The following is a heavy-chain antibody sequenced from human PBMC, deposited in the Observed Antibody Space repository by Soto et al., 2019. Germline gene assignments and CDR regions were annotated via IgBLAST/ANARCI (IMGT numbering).Heavy chain of an antibody. CDR1: GYTFTSYD. D-gene: IGHD4-17*01. CDR2: MNPNSGNT. V-gene: IGHV1-8*01. Sequence: QVQLVQSGAEVKKPGASVKVSCKASGYTFTSYDINWVRQATGQGLEWMGWMNPNSGNTGYAQKFQGRVTMTRNTSIRTAYMELSSLRSEDTAVYYCATSPKYGDYWADGMDVWGQGTTVTVSS. CDR3: ATSPKYGDYWADGMDV. J-gene: IGHJ6*02.